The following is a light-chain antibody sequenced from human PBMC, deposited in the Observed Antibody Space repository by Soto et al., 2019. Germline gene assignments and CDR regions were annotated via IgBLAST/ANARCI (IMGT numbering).Light chain of an antibody. CDR3: QSYDSSLSGVV. V-gene: IGLV1-40*01. J-gene: IGLJ2*01. Sequence: QSVLTQPPSVSGAPGQRVTISCTGSRSNIGAGYDVHWYQQLPGIAPRLLTYGNSNRPSGVPDRLSASKSGTSASLAITGLQAEDEADYYCQSYDSSLSGVVFGGGTKLNVL. CDR2: GNS. CDR1: RSNIGAGYD.